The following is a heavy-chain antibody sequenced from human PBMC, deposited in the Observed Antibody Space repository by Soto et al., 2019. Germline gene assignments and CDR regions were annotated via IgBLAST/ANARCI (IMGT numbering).Heavy chain of an antibody. Sequence: PGGSLRLSCAASGFTVSSNYMSWVRQAPGKGLEWVSVIYSGGSTYYADSVKGRFTISRDNSKNTLYLQMNSLRAEDTAVYYCANTIYGVVIGYWGQGTLVTVSS. J-gene: IGHJ4*02. CDR1: GFTVSSNY. CDR3: ANTIYGVVIGY. CDR2: IYSGGST. V-gene: IGHV3-53*01. D-gene: IGHD3-3*01.